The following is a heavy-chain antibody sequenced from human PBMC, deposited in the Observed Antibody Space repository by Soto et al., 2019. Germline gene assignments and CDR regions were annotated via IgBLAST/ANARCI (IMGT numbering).Heavy chain of an antibody. D-gene: IGHD3-10*01. CDR2: LHHSART. Sequence: PDTLLLTGADYGGTGSGNCWMWIRLSTGEGVEWIGELHHSARTNYHPSLQSRVTISVDTSKNQFSLKLSSVTAADTAVYYCARGSYYGSGSYYYWFDPWGQGTLVT. J-gene: IGHJ5*02. V-gene: IGHV4-34*01. CDR3: ARGSYYGSGSYYYWFDP. CDR1: GGTGSGNC.